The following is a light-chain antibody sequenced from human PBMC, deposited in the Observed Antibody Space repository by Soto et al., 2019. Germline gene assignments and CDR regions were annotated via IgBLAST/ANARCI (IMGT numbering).Light chain of an antibody. CDR3: QSYDSTLIARYV. J-gene: IGLJ1*01. CDR1: SSNIGAGYD. Sequence: QAVVTQPPSVSGAPGQRVTIPCTGSSSNIGAGYDVHWYQQRPGTAPKLLIFGNINRPSGVPDRFSGSKSGTSASLAITGLQAEDEGDYYCQSYDSTLIARYVFGTGTKLTVL. CDR2: GNI. V-gene: IGLV1-40*01.